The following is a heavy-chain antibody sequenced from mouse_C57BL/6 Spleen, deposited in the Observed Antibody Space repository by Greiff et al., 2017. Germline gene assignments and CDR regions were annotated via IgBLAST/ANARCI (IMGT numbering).Heavy chain of an antibody. D-gene: IGHD2-4*01. CDR2: IHPNSGST. CDR3: ARYHDYDFAWCAD. V-gene: IGHV1-64*01. CDR1: GYTFTSYW. Sequence: VQLQQPGAELVKPGASVKLSCKASGYTFTSYWMHWVKQRPGQGLEWIGMIHPNSGSTNYNEKFKSKATLTVDKSSSTAYMQLSSLTSEDSAVYYCARYHDYDFAWCADWGQGTLVTVSA. J-gene: IGHJ3*01.